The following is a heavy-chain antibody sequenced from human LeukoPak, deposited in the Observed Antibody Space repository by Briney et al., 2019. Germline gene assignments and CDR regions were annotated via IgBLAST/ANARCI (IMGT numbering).Heavy chain of an antibody. D-gene: IGHD3-16*01. V-gene: IGHV3-30*03. CDR3: ATFGIPFDY. CDR1: GFTFSSYG. J-gene: IGHJ4*02. Sequence: GGSLRLSCAASGFTFSSYGMHWVRQAPGKGLEWVAVISYDGSNKYYADSVKGRFTISRDNSKNTLYLQMNSLRAEDTAVYYCATFGIPFDYWGQGTLVTVSS. CDR2: ISYDGSNK.